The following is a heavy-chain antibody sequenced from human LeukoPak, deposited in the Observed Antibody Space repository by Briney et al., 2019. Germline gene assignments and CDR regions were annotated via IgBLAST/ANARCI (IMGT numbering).Heavy chain of an antibody. Sequence: PGGPLRLACVASGFNFSIYSMSWVRQAPGKGLEWVSDISGSGGSTHYADSVKGRFTISRDNSKNTLSLQMNSLRAEDTAVYYCAKESDISGWYGVDYWGQGTLVTVSS. D-gene: IGHD6-19*01. CDR1: GFNFSIYS. CDR2: ISGSGGST. CDR3: AKESDISGWYGVDY. V-gene: IGHV3-23*01. J-gene: IGHJ4*02.